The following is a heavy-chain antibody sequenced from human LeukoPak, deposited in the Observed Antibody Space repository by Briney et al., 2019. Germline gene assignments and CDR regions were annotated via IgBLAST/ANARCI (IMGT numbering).Heavy chain of an antibody. V-gene: IGHV4-34*01. D-gene: IGHD6-19*01. CDR3: ATEPVIAVAGIY. CDR2: INHSGST. J-gene: IGHJ4*02. CDR1: GGSSSGYY. Sequence: KTSETLSLTCAVYGGSSSGYYWSWIGQPPGKGLEWIGEINHSGSTNYNPSLKSRVTMSVDTSKNQFSLKLSSETAADTAVYYCATEPVIAVAGIYWGQGTLVTVSS.